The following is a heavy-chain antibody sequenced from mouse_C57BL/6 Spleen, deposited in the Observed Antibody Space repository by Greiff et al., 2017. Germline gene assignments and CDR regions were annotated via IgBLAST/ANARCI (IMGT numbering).Heavy chain of an antibody. CDR1: GYTFTSYW. CDR3: ARDYGSSYFDY. J-gene: IGHJ2*01. CDR2: IHPNSGST. D-gene: IGHD1-1*01. V-gene: IGHV1-64*01. Sequence: QVQLQQPGAELVKPGASVKLSCKASGYTFTSYWMHWVKQRPGQGLEWIGMIHPNSGSTNYNEKFKSKATLTEDKSSSTAYMQLSSLTSEDSAVYYCARDYGSSYFDYWGQGTTLTVSS.